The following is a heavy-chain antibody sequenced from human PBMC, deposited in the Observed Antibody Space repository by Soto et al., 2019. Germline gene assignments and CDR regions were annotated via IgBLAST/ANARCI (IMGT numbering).Heavy chain of an antibody. CDR1: GGSFSGYY. CDR3: ARDKRVAARTRFDY. J-gene: IGHJ4*02. CDR2: INHSGST. V-gene: IGHV4-34*01. Sequence: SETLSLTCAVYGGSFSGYYWSWIRQPPGKGLEWIGEINHSGSTDYNPSLKSRVTISVDTSKNQFSLKLSSVTAADTAVYYCARDKRVAARTRFDYWGQGTLVTVSS. D-gene: IGHD6-6*01.